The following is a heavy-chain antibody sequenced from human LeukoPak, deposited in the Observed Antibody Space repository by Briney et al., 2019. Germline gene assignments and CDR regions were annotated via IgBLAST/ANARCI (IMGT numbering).Heavy chain of an antibody. CDR3: PRHGGRLLWFGELFDY. D-gene: IGHD3-10*01. J-gene: IGHJ4*02. CDR2: IYYSGST. CDR1: GDSISSSSYY. V-gene: IGHV4-39*01. Sequence: SETLSLTCTVSGDSISSSSYYWGWIRQPPVKGLEWIGTIYYSGSTYYNPSLGGRVTISVDTSKNQFSLKLSSVTAADTAVYYGPRHGGRLLWFGELFDYWGQGTLVTVSS.